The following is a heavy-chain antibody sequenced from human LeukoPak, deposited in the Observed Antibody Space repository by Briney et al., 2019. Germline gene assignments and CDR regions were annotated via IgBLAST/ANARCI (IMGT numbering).Heavy chain of an antibody. J-gene: IGHJ6*03. Sequence: SETLSLTCTVSGGSISSDYWSWIRQPPGKGLEWIGYISYSGSTNYNPSLKSRVTISVDTSKNQFSLKVISVTAADTAVYYCARFLAGTRHFHFYYYMDVWGKGTTVTISS. CDR1: GGSISSDY. V-gene: IGHV4-59*08. CDR2: ISYSGST. CDR3: ARFLAGTRHFHFYYYMDV. D-gene: IGHD3-9*01.